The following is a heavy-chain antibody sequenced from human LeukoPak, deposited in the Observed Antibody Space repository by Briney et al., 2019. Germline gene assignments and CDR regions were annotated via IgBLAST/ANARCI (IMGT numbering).Heavy chain of an antibody. D-gene: IGHD5-12*01. CDR3: ATQGYSGYDDRGSFDS. CDR2: IYTSGST. Sequence: PSETLSLTCTVSGGSISNYYWSWIRQPAGKGLEWIGRIYTSGSTNYNPSLKSRVTMSVDTSKNQFSLKLSSVTAADTAVYYCATQGYSGYDDRGSFDSWGQGTLVTVSS. CDR1: GGSISNYY. J-gene: IGHJ4*02. V-gene: IGHV4-4*07.